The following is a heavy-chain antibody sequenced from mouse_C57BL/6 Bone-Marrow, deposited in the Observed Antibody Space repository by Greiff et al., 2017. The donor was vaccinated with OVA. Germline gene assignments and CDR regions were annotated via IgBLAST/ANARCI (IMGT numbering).Heavy chain of an antibody. J-gene: IGHJ1*03. CDR1: VYSITSGYY. V-gene: IGHV3-6*01. CDR2: ISYDGSN. CDR3: ARRGYCHFDV. Sequence: EVQLQQSGPGLVKPSQSLSLTCSVTVYSITSGYYWNWIRQFPGNQLEWMGYISYDGSNNYNPSLKNPISITRDTSKNQFFLKLKSVTTEDTATYYCARRGYCHFDVWGTGTTVTVSS.